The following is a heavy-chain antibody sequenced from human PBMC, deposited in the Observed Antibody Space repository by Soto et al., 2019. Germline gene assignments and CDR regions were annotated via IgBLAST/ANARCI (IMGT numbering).Heavy chain of an antibody. V-gene: IGHV3-21*01. Sequence: GGSLRLSCEASGFTFSSYSMNWVRQAPGKGLEWVSSISSSSSYIYYADSVKGRFTISRDNAKNSLYLQMNSLRAEDTAVYYCARTSSGRAYYYYYGMDVWGQGTTVTVSS. CDR3: ARTSSGRAYYYYYGMDV. CDR2: ISSSSSYI. J-gene: IGHJ6*02. CDR1: GFTFSSYS. D-gene: IGHD3-22*01.